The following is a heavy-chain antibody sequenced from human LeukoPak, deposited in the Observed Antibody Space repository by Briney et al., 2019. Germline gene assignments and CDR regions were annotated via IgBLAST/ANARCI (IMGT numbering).Heavy chain of an antibody. J-gene: IGHJ4*02. CDR2: IKQDGSEK. V-gene: IGHV3-7*01. CDR1: GFTFSSYW. CDR3: ARDSLLWFGEPRYYFDY. D-gene: IGHD3-10*01. Sequence: GGSLRLSCAASGFTFSSYWMSWVRQAPGKGLEWVANIKQDGSEKYYVDSVKGRFTISRDNAKNSLYLQMNSLRAEDTAVYYCARDSLLWFGEPRYYFDYWGQGTLVTVSS.